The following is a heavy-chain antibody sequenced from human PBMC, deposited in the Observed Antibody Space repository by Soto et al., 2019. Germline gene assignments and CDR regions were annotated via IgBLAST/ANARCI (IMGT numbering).Heavy chain of an antibody. CDR1: GYTFTSYY. D-gene: IGHD5-18*01. J-gene: IGHJ6*01. CDR3: AREWGTAIVTDYYYGMDV. V-gene: IGHV1-46*01. Sequence: GASVKVSCKASGYTFTSYYMHWVRQAPGQGLEWMGIINPSGGSTSYAQKFQGRVTMTRDTSTSTVYMELSSLRSEDTAVYYCAREWGTAIVTDYYYGMDVWGQGNTVTVS. CDR2: INPSGGST.